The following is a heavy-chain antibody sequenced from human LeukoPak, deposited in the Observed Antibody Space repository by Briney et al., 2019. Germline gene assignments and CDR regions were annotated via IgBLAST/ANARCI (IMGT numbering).Heavy chain of an antibody. V-gene: IGHV1-58*02. Sequence: GASVKVSCKASGFTFTSSAMQWVRQARGQRLEWIGWIVVGSGNTNYAQKFQERVTITRDMSTSTAYMELSSLRSEDTAVYYCAAKPLGYCSGGSCYGHSEYWGQGTLVTVSS. CDR1: GFTFTSSA. CDR2: IVVGSGNT. CDR3: AAKPLGYCSGGSCYGHSEY. D-gene: IGHD2-15*01. J-gene: IGHJ4*02.